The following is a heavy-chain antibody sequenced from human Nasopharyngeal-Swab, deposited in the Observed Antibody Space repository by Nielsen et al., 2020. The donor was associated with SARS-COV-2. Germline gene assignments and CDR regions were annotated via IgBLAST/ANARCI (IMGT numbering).Heavy chain of an antibody. V-gene: IGHV3-23*01. Sequence: GESLKISCAASGFTFSSYAMSWVRQAPGKGLEWVSAISGSGGSTYYADSVKGRFTISRDNSKNTLYLQMNSLRAEDTAVYYCAKGGSAEWLAFSYYGMDVWGQGTTVTASS. J-gene: IGHJ6*02. CDR3: AKGGSAEWLAFSYYGMDV. CDR2: ISGSGGST. D-gene: IGHD6-19*01. CDR1: GFTFSSYA.